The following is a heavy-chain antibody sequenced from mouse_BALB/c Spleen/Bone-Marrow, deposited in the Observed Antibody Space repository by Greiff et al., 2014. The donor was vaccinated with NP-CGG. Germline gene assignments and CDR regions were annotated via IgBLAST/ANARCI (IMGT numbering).Heavy chain of an antibody. CDR3: AREGDYYGSSDY. CDR1: GFSLTSYG. CDR2: IWAGGST. J-gene: IGHJ2*01. V-gene: IGHV2-9*02. Sequence: VKVEESGPGLVAPSQSLSITCTVSGFSLTSYGVHWVRQPPGKGLEWLGVIWAGGSTNYNSALMSRLSISKGNSKSQVFLKMNSLQTDDTAMYYCAREGDYYGSSDYWGQGTTLTVSS. D-gene: IGHD1-1*01.